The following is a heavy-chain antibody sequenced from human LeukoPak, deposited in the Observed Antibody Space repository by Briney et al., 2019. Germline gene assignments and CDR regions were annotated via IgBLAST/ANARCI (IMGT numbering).Heavy chain of an antibody. CDR2: IYTSGST. Sequence: PSETLSLTCTVSGGSISSYYWSWIRQPAGKGLEWIGRIYTSGSTNYNPSLKSRVTMSVDTSKNQFSLKLSSVTAADTAMYYCARASSTPRSGYYPFDYWGQGTLVTVSS. D-gene: IGHD3-3*01. CDR3: ARASSTPRSGYYPFDY. V-gene: IGHV4-4*07. CDR1: GGSISSYY. J-gene: IGHJ4*02.